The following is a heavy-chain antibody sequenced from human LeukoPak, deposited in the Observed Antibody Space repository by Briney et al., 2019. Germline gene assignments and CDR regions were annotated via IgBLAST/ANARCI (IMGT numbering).Heavy chain of an antibody. D-gene: IGHD4-17*01. CDR2: IYTSGST. V-gene: IGHV4-61*02. CDR1: GGSISSGSYY. Sequence: PSETLSLTCTVSGGSISSGSYYWSWIRQPAGKGLEWIGRIYTSGSTNYNPSLKSRVTISVDTSKNQFSLKLSSVTAADTAVYYCARGPDGDYPDYWGQGTLVTVSS. CDR3: ARGPDGDYPDY. J-gene: IGHJ4*02.